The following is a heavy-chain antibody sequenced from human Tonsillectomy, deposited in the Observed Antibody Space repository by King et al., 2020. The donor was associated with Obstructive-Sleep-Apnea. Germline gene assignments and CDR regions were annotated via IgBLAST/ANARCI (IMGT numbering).Heavy chain of an antibody. J-gene: IGHJ2*01. D-gene: IGHD6-13*01. Sequence: VQLQESGPGLVKPSETLSLTCTVSGGSISSYYWSWIRQPPGKGLEWVGYIYYSGRPNYNPSLKSRVTISVDTSKNQFSLKLSSVTAADTAVYYCARTLSIAAAGTGWYFDLWGRGTLVTVSS. CDR3: ARTLSIAAAGTGWYFDL. V-gene: IGHV4-59*01. CDR1: GGSISSYY. CDR2: IYYSGRP.